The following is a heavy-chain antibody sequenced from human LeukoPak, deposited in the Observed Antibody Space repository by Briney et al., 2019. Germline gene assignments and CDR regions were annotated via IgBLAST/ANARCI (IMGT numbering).Heavy chain of an antibody. CDR2: IYAGDSDT. V-gene: IGHV5-51*01. Sequence: GESLKISCKGSGYSFTSYCISCVRQMPGKGLEWMWIIYAGDSDTGYSPSFQGQVTISADKSISTAYLQWSGLKAADTAMYYCARREVGADYWGQGTLVTVSS. CDR1: GYSFTSYC. D-gene: IGHD1-26*01. J-gene: IGHJ4*02. CDR3: ARREVGADY.